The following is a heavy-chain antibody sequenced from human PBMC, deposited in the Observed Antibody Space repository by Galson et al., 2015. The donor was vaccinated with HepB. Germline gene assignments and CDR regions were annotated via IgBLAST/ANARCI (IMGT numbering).Heavy chain of an antibody. CDR1: GDSVSSARAA. D-gene: IGHD3-22*01. J-gene: IGHJ4*02. CDR2: TYYRSKWSN. Sequence: CAISGDSVSSARAAWNWIRQFPSSGLEWLGRTYYRSKWSNDYTESVKGRITITPDTAKNQFSLQLNSVTPEDTALYYCARTLSLDSRNYFDYWGQGNLVTVSS. CDR3: ARTLSLDSRNYFDY. V-gene: IGHV6-1*01.